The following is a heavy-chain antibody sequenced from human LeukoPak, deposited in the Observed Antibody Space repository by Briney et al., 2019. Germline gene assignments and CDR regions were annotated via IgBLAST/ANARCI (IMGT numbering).Heavy chain of an antibody. CDR1: GFTVSSNY. CDR3: ARGANYYYYYYMDV. Sequence: GGSLRPSCAASGFTVSSNYMSWVRQAPGKGLEWVSVIYSGGSTYYADSVKGRFTISRDNSKNTLYLQMNSLRAEDTAVYYCARGANYYYYYYMDVWGKGTTVTVSS. D-gene: IGHD1-26*01. V-gene: IGHV3-66*02. J-gene: IGHJ6*03. CDR2: IYSGGST.